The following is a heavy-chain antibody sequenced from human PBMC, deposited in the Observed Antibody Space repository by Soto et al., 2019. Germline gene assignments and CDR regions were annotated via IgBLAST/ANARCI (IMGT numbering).Heavy chain of an antibody. Sequence: SVKVSCKASGGTFSSYTISWVRQAPGQGLEWMGRIIPILGIANYAQKFQGRVTITADKSTSTAYMELSSLRSEDTAVYYCARTIPAHGNWFAPWGQGTLVTVS. CDR3: ARTIPAHGNWFAP. CDR1: GGTFSSYT. D-gene: IGHD2-2*02. V-gene: IGHV1-69*02. CDR2: IIPILGIA. J-gene: IGHJ5*02.